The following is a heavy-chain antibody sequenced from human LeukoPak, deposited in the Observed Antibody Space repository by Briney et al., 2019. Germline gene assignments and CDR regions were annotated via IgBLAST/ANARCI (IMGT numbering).Heavy chain of an antibody. V-gene: IGHV3-74*01. CDR2: LNSDGSSP. CDR1: GYSFGTYG. Sequence: GGSLRLSCAASGYSFGTYGRQWVRQAPGKGLVWVSRLNSDGSSPNYADSVKGRFTISRDNAKNTLYLHMNSLRAEDTAVYYCAREAFSTYGPFLFAFWGQGTLVTVSS. J-gene: IGHJ4*02. CDR3: AREAFSTYGPFLFAF. D-gene: IGHD4-17*01.